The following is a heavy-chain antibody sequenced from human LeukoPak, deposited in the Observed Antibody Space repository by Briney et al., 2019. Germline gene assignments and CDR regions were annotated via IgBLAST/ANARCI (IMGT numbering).Heavy chain of an antibody. D-gene: IGHD2-15*01. Sequence: GASVKVSCTASGYTFSGYYMHWVRQAPGQGLGWMGWINPNSCSTNYAQKFQGRVTMTRDTSISTAYMELSRLRSVYTAVNYCARDGRWPRLDYWAQGTLVTVSS. V-gene: IGHV1-2*02. CDR3: ARDGRWPRLDY. J-gene: IGHJ4*02. CDR1: GYTFSGYY. CDR2: INPNSCST.